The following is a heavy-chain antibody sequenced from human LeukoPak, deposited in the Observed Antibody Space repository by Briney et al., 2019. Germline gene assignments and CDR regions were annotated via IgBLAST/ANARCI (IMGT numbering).Heavy chain of an antibody. J-gene: IGHJ4*02. CDR2: ISAYNGNT. D-gene: IGHD4-23*01. CDR1: GYTFTSYG. V-gene: IGHV1-18*01. CDR3: ARQGYGATSQGAADY. Sequence: ASVKVSCKSSGYTFTSYGISWVRQAPGQGLEWMGWISAYNGNTNYAQNLQGRVTLTTDTSTSTAYMELRSLRSDDTAVYYCARQGYGATSQGAADYWGQGTLVTVSS.